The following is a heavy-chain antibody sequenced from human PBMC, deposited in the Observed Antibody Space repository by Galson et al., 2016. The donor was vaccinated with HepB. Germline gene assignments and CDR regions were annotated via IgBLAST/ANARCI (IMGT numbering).Heavy chain of an antibody. V-gene: IGHV3-30*18. CDR2: ISYDGSHK. J-gene: IGHJ4*02. D-gene: IGHD2-21*02. CDR1: GFTFSNYG. Sequence: SLRLSCAASGFTFSNYGMHWVRQAPGKGLEWVAVISYDGSHKFSTDSVRGRFPISRDNSKNTLYLQMNSLRAEDTAVYYCAKGDLSGDSIDYWGQGTLVTVSS. CDR3: AKGDLSGDSIDY.